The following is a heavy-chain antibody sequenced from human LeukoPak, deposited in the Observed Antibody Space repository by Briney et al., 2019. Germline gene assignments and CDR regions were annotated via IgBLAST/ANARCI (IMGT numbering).Heavy chain of an antibody. J-gene: IGHJ3*01. CDR2: ISHSGSA. Sequence: PSETLSLTCTVSGGSVSSGSYYWSWIRQPPGKGLEWIGSISHSGSAYCNPSLKSRVSISVDTSMTQMSLKLSSVTASDTAVYYCASPPSYYYETSGYSHDAFDLWGQGTMITVSS. D-gene: IGHD3-22*01. CDR1: GGSVSSGSYY. V-gene: IGHV4-39*01. CDR3: ASPPSYYYETSGYSHDAFDL.